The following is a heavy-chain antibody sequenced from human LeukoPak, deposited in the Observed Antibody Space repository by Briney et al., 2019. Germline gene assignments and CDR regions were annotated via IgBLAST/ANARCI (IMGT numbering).Heavy chain of an antibody. Sequence: SETLSLTCAVSGGSIKSNNWWSWVRQPPGKGLEWIGEIYHSGSTNYNPSLKSRVTISVDRSKNQFSLKLSSVTAADTAVYYCAGMATHDKGLDYWGQGTLVTVSS. CDR1: GGSIKSNNW. CDR2: IYHSGST. J-gene: IGHJ4*02. CDR3: AGMATHDKGLDY. D-gene: IGHD5-24*01. V-gene: IGHV4-4*02.